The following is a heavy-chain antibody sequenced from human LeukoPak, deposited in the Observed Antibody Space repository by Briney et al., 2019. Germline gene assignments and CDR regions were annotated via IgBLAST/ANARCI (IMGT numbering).Heavy chain of an antibody. J-gene: IGHJ4*02. V-gene: IGHV3-30*04. CDR3: ARDPWNRGTVTTIGYYFDY. CDR1: GFTFDDYA. Sequence: PGGSLRLSCVASGFTFDDYAMHWVRQAPGKGLEWVAVISYDGSNKYYADSVKGRFTISRDNSKNTLYLQMNSLRAEDTAVYYCARDPWNRGTVTTIGYYFDYWGQGTLVTVSS. CDR2: ISYDGSNK. D-gene: IGHD4-17*01.